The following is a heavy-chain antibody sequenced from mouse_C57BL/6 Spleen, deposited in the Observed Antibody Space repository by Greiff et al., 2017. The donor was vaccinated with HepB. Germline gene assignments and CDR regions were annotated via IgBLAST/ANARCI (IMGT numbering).Heavy chain of an antibody. CDR1: GYTFTSYW. V-gene: IGHV1-69*01. CDR3: ARGGCDGVDY. CDR2: IDPSDSYT. Sequence: VQLQQSGAELVMPGASLKLSCTASGYTFTSYWMHWVKQRPGQGLEWIGEIDPSDSYTNYNQKFKGKSTLTVDKSSSTAYMQLSSLTSEDSAVYYCARGGCDGVDYWGQGTTLTVSS. D-gene: IGHD2-2*01. J-gene: IGHJ2*01.